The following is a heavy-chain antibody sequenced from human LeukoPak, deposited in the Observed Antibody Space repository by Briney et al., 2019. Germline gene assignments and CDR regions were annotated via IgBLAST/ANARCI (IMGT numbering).Heavy chain of an antibody. CDR2: RYYSRST. CDR3: AGILLWFGELVSS. CDR1: GYSLSSSRYY. D-gene: IGHD3-10*01. V-gene: IGHV4-39*07. Sequence: WETLSLTCTVSGYSLSSSRYYWGWIPQPPGKGLEWLVSRYYSRSTYYNPSLKSRVTISVDTSKNQFSLKLSSVTAADTAVYYCAGILLWFGELVSSWGQGTLVTVSS. J-gene: IGHJ5*02.